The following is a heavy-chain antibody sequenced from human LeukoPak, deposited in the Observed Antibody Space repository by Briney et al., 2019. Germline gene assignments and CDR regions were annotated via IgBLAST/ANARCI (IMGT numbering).Heavy chain of an antibody. V-gene: IGHV4-34*01. CDR2: INHSGST. CDR1: VGSLSGYY. CDR3: AIGREHY. Sequence: SETLSLTCAVYVGSLSGYYWSWIRQPPGKGLEWIGEINHSGSTNYNPSLKSRVTISVDTSKNQFSLKLSSVTAADTAVYYCAIGREHYWGQGTLVTVSS. J-gene: IGHJ4*02. D-gene: IGHD1-26*01.